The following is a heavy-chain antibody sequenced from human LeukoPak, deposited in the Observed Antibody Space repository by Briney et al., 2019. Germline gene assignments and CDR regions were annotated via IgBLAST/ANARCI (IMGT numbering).Heavy chain of an antibody. CDR1: GFSFSSYV. J-gene: IGHJ4*02. CDR3: AKVRAYSSSWYFDD. CDR2: ISGSGGST. D-gene: IGHD6-13*01. Sequence: GSLSLSFAASGFSFSSYVMTWVRPAPGKGLEWVSSISGSGGSTNYADSVKGRFTISRDNSKNTVYLQMNSLRAEDRAIYYCAKVRAYSSSWYFDDWGQGTQVTVSS. V-gene: IGHV3-23*01.